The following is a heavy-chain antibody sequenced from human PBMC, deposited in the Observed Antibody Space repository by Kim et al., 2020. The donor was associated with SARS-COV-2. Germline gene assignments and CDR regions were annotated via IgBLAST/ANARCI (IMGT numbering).Heavy chain of an antibody. CDR3: ARDLLGG. J-gene: IGHJ4*02. V-gene: IGHV3-74*01. CDR2: DGSTT. D-gene: IGHD3-16*01. Sequence: DGSTTSYAESVKGRFTISRDNAKKTLYLQMNSLRADDTAVYYCARDLLGGWGQGTLVTVSS.